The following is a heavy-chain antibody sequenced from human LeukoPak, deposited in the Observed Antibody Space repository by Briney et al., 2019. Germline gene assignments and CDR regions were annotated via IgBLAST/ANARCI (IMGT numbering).Heavy chain of an antibody. CDR2: INPSGGST. Sequence: ASVKVSCKASGYTFTSYYMHWVRQAPGQGLEWMGIINPSGGSTSYAQKFQGRVTITRNTSISTAYMELSSLRSEDTAVYYCARAFGLAAAGTFRAFDIWGQGTMVTVSS. J-gene: IGHJ3*02. CDR3: ARAFGLAAAGTFRAFDI. D-gene: IGHD6-13*01. V-gene: IGHV1-46*01. CDR1: GYTFTSYY.